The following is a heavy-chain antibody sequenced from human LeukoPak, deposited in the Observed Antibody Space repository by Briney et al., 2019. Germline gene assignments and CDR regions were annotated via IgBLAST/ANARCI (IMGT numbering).Heavy chain of an antibody. J-gene: IGHJ4*02. D-gene: IGHD6-13*01. V-gene: IGHV3-30*04. CDR3: AKDNVAAAGRYFDY. Sequence: SCKASGGTFSSYAISWVRQAPGKGLEWVALISYDGSNKYFADSVKGRFTISRDNSKNTLYLQMHSLRAEDTAVYYCAKDNVAAAGRYFDYWGQGTLVTVSS. CDR1: GGTFSSYA. CDR2: ISYDGSNK.